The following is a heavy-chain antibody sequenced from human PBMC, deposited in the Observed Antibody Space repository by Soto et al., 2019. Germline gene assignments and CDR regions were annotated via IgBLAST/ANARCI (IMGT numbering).Heavy chain of an antibody. CDR2: IYATGTT. CDR3: ARGHNLITIFGVVMQRGFDP. V-gene: IGHV4-4*07. Sequence: SETLSLTCTVSGASISGFYWSWIRKSAGKGLEWIGRIYATGTTDYNPSLKSRVMMSVDTSKKQFSLKLRSVTAADTAVYYCARGHNLITIFGVVMQRGFDPWGQGTLVTVSS. CDR1: GASISGFY. D-gene: IGHD3-3*01. J-gene: IGHJ5*02.